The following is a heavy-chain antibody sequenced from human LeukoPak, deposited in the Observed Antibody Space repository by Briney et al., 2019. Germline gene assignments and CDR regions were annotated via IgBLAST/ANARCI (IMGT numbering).Heavy chain of an antibody. D-gene: IGHD6-13*01. CDR1: GVSISSYY. V-gene: IGHV4-59*01. CDR2: IYYSGST. Sequence: SETLSLTCTVSGVSISSYYWSWIRQPPAKGLEWIGYIYYSGSTNYNPSLKSRVTISVDTSKNQFSLKLSSVTAADTAVYYCATVKAAAGTSWYSMDVWGKGTTVTVSS. CDR3: ATVKAAAGTSWYSMDV. J-gene: IGHJ6*03.